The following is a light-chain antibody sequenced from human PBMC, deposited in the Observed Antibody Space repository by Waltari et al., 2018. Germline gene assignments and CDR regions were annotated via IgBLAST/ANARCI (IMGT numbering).Light chain of an antibody. V-gene: IGKV1-5*03. CDR2: KAS. J-gene: IGKJ2*01. Sequence: DIQMTQSPSTLSASVGNRVTIPCRASQSISSGLAWYQQKPGKAPKLLIYKASSLESGVPSRFSGSGSGTEFALTISSLQPDDFATYYCQQYNSYSTFGQGTKLEIK. CDR3: QQYNSYST. CDR1: QSISSG.